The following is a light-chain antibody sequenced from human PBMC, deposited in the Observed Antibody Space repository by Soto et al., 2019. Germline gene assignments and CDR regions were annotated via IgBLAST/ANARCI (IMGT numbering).Light chain of an antibody. CDR1: QSVSSN. J-gene: IGKJ5*01. CDR2: GAS. V-gene: IGKV3-15*01. CDR3: QQYNNWPPIT. Sequence: EIVMTQSPATLSVSPGERATISCRASQSVSSNLAWYQQKPGQAPRLLIYGASNRATGIPARFSGSGSGTEFTLTISRLQSEDLAVYYCQQYNNWPPITFGQWTRLEIK.